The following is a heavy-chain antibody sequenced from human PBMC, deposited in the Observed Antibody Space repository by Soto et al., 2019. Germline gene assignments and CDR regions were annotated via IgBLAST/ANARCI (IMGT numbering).Heavy chain of an antibody. J-gene: IGHJ5*02. CDR3: ASPKIAFYNWFDP. CDR2: IYHSGST. Sequence: PSETLSLTCAVSGGSISSGGYSWGWIRQPPGKGLEWVGYIYHSGSTYYNPSLKSRVTISVDTSKNQFSLKLSSVTAADTAVYYCASPKIAFYNWFDPWGQGTLVTVS. D-gene: IGHD3-3*02. CDR1: GGSISSGGYS. V-gene: IGHV4-30-2*01.